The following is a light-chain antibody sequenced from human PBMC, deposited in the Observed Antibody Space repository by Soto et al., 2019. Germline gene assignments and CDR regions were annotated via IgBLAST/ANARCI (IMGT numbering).Light chain of an antibody. V-gene: IGLV2-23*02. CDR3: CSYAGVTASYV. Sequence: QSVLTQPASVSASPGQSITISCTGTSNDVGNYDLVSWYQQHPGKAPQVMIYEVTSRPSGVTDRFSGSKSDNTASLTISGLQAEDEADYYFCSYAGVTASYVFGTGTKLAVL. J-gene: IGLJ1*01. CDR1: SNDVGNYDL. CDR2: EVT.